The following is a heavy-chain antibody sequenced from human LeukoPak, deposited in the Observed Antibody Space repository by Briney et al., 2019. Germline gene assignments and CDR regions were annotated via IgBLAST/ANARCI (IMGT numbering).Heavy chain of an antibody. V-gene: IGHV1-18*01. CDR1: GYTFTSYG. J-gene: IGHJ6*02. Sequence: ASVKVSCKASGYTFTSYGISWVRQAPGQGLEWMGWISAYNGNTNYAQKLQGRVTMTTDTSTSTAYMELRSLRSDDTAVYYCARDYGSGSYKYYGMGVWGQGTTVTVSS. D-gene: IGHD3-10*01. CDR3: ARDYGSGSYKYYGMGV. CDR2: ISAYNGNT.